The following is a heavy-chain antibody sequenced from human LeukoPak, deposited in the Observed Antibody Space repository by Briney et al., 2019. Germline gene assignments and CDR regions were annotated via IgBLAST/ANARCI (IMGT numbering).Heavy chain of an antibody. CDR1: GFTFSSYA. D-gene: IGHD3-10*01. J-gene: IGHJ4*02. CDR3: ARDSGGSGVQDY. Sequence: GGSLRLSCAASGFTFSSYAMHWVRQAPGKGLEWVAVISYDGSNKYYADSVEGRFTISRDNSKNTLYQQMNSLRAEDTAVYYCARDSGGSGVQDYWGQGTLVTVSS. V-gene: IGHV3-30*04. CDR2: ISYDGSNK.